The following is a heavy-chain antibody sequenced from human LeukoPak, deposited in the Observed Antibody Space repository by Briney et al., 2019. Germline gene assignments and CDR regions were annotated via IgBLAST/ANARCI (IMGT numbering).Heavy chain of an antibody. J-gene: IGHJ6*03. CDR1: GGSISSGSYD. Sequence: SQTLSLTCTVSGGSISSGSYDWSWIRQPAGKGLEWIGRIYTSGSTNYNPSLKSRVPISVDTSKNQFSLKLSSVTAADTAVYYCARDRYRGETYYYYYMDVWGKGTTVTVSS. V-gene: IGHV4-61*02. D-gene: IGHD3-16*02. CDR3: ARDRYRGETYYYYYMDV. CDR2: IYTSGST.